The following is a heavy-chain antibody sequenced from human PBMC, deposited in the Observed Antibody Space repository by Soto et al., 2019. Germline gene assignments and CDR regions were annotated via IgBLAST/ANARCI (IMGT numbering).Heavy chain of an antibody. CDR1: GFTFSSYS. Sequence: PGGSLRLSCAASGFTFSSYSMNWVRQAPGKGLEWVSHISSSSSTIYYADSVKGRFTISRDNAKNSLYLQMNSLRAEDTAVYYSARDPLPMGWGTPPGDPHPHCFDPGGQEPLVTVSS. CDR2: ISSSSSTI. D-gene: IGHD3-16*01. CDR3: ARDPLPMGWGTPPGDPHPHCFDP. V-gene: IGHV3-48*01. J-gene: IGHJ5*02.